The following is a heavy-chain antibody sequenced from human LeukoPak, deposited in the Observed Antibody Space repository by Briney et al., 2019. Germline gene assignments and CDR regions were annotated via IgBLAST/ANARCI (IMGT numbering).Heavy chain of an antibody. CDR3: AKRSVGCSSTSCYRAKPYYYYYMDV. V-gene: IGHV3-30*02. D-gene: IGHD2-2*02. J-gene: IGHJ6*03. CDR2: IRYDGSNK. CDR1: GFTFSSYG. Sequence: QPGGSLRLPCAASGFTFSSYGMHWVRQAPGKGLEWVAFIRYDGSNKYYADSVKGRFTISRDNSKNTLYLQMNSLRAEDTAVYYCAKRSVGCSSTSCYRAKPYYYYYMDVWGKGTTVTVSS.